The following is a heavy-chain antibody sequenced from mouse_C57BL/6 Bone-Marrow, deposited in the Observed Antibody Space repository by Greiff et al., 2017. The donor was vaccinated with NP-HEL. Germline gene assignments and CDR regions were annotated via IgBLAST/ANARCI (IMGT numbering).Heavy chain of an antibody. V-gene: IGHV5-6*01. Sequence: EVKVVESGGDLVKPGGSLKLSCAASGFTFSSYGMSWVRQTPDKRLEWVATISSGGSYTYYPDSVKGRFTISRDNAKNTLYLQMSSLKSEDTAMYYCARGYGSSPAWFAYWGQGTLVTVSA. D-gene: IGHD1-1*01. CDR3: ARGYGSSPAWFAY. CDR1: GFTFSSYG. J-gene: IGHJ3*01. CDR2: ISSGGSYT.